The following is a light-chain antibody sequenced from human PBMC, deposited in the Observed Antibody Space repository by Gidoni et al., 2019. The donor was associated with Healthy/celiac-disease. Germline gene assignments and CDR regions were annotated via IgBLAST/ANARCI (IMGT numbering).Light chain of an antibody. CDR2: AAS. CDR1: QSISSY. V-gene: IGKV1-39*01. Sequence: DIQMTQSPSSLSASVGDRVTITCRASQSISSYLNWYQQKPGKAPKLLIYAASSLQSGVPSRFSGIGSGTDFTLTISSLQPEDFATYYCQQSYSTARGTFGQXTKLEIK. CDR3: QQSYSTARGT. J-gene: IGKJ2*01.